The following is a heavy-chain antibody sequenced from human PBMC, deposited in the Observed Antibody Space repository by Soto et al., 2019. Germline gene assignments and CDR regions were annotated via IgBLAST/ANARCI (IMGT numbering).Heavy chain of an antibody. CDR3: AFGHKEWDTSHYYSYYYVDV. J-gene: IGHJ6*03. V-gene: IGHV5-51*01. CDR1: GYSFTSYW. Sequence: PGESLKISCKGSGYSFTSYWIGWVRQMPGKGLEWMGIIYPGDSDTRYSPSFQGQVTISADKSISTAYLQWSSLKASDTAMYYFAFGHKEWDTSHYYSYYYVDVWGKGTTVTVSS. D-gene: IGHD1-26*01. CDR2: IYPGDSDT.